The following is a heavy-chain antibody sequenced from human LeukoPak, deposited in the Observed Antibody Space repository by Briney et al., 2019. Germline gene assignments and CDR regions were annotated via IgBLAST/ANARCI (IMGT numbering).Heavy chain of an antibody. CDR3: ARFRTAMQLWKGYYFDY. Sequence: ASVKVSCKASGYTFTSYDINWVRQATGQGLEWMGGIIPIFGTANYAQKFQGRVTITADKSTSTAYMELSSLRAEDTAVYYCARFRTAMQLWKGYYFDYWGQGTLVTVSS. D-gene: IGHD5-18*01. CDR1: GYTFTSYD. J-gene: IGHJ4*02. CDR2: IIPIFGTA. V-gene: IGHV1-69*06.